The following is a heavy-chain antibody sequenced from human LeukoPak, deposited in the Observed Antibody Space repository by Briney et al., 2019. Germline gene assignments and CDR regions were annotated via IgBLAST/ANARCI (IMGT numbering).Heavy chain of an antibody. J-gene: IGHJ4*02. Sequence: PGGSLRLSCAASGFTFSSYEMNWVRPAPGRGLEWVSYIGTSGSAIYYANSVKGRFTISRDNAKDSLYLLMNSLRAEDTGLYYCARGAVAGTPPVDFWGQGTLVTVSS. CDR1: GFTFSSYE. CDR3: ARGAVAGTPPVDF. D-gene: IGHD6-19*01. CDR2: IGTSGSAI. V-gene: IGHV3-48*03.